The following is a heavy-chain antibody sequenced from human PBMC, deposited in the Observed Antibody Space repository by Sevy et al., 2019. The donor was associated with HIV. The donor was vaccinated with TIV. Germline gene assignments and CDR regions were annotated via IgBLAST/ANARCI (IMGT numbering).Heavy chain of an antibody. J-gene: IGHJ5*02. V-gene: IGHV4-4*02. Sequence: SETLSLTCAVSGGSISSVNWWHWVRQPPGKGLEWIGEIYHSGYTNYNPSLKSRVTISVDNSKNQFSLNLNAVTAAATAVYYCARGGETPRGFDPWGQGSLVTVSS. CDR3: ARGGETPRGFDP. D-gene: IGHD3-16*01. CDR2: IYHSGYT. CDR1: GGSISSVNW.